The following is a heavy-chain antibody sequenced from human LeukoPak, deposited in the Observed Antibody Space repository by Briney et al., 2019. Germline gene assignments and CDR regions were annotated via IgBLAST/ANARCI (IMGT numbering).Heavy chain of an antibody. D-gene: IGHD1-20*01. CDR3: ATVVSNWNHNWFDP. CDR2: FDPEDGET. Sequence: ASVKVSCKVSGYTLTELSMHWVRQAPGKGLEWMGGFDPEDGETIYAQKFQGRVTMTEDTSTDTAYMELSSLRSEDTAVYYCATVVSNWNHNWFDPWGQGTLVTVSS. J-gene: IGHJ5*02. V-gene: IGHV1-24*01. CDR1: GYTLTELS.